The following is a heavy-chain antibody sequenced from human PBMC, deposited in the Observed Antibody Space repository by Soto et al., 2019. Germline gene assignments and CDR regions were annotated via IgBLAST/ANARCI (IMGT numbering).Heavy chain of an antibody. CDR2: ISSSGSTI. Sequence: GGSLRLSCAASGFTFSDYYMSWIRQAPGKGLDWVSYISSSGSTIYYADSVKGRFTISRDNAKNSLYLQMNSLRAEDTAVYYCARGHPGDIVVVPAANAFDIWGQGTMVTVSS. D-gene: IGHD2-2*01. CDR3: ARGHPGDIVVVPAANAFDI. CDR1: GFTFSDYY. V-gene: IGHV3-11*01. J-gene: IGHJ3*02.